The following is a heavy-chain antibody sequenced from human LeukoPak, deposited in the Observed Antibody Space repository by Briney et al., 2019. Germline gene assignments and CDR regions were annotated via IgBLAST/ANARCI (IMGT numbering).Heavy chain of an antibody. D-gene: IGHD6-19*01. Sequence: GRSLRLSCAASGITFSSYAMHWVRQAPGKGLEYVSGIITNGGSTSYADSVKGRFTISRNNSKNTLYLQMSSLRPEDTAVYYCVKGATVALLNYFDHWGQGTLVTVSS. CDR3: VKGATVALLNYFDH. CDR2: IITNGGST. J-gene: IGHJ4*02. CDR1: GITFSSYA. V-gene: IGHV3-64D*06.